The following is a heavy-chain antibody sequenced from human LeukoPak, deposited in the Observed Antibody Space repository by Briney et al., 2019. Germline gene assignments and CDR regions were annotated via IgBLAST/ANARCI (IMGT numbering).Heavy chain of an antibody. CDR2: IDTSGSTT. D-gene: IGHD1-14*01. CDR1: GFIFTNYE. Sequence: GGSLRLSCAASGFIFTNYEMNRVRQAPGKGLEWVSYIDTSGSTTYYADSVRGRFTISRDNARDSLYLQMNSLRAEDTALYYCARGLPEDPIDYWGQGTLVTVSS. CDR3: ARGLPEDPIDY. J-gene: IGHJ4*02. V-gene: IGHV3-48*03.